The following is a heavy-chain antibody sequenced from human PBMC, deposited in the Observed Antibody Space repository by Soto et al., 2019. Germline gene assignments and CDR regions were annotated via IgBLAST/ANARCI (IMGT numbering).Heavy chain of an antibody. Sequence: GGSLRLSCAASGFICSSYDMSWARQAPGKGLEWVSTILVDGRTFYVDSVKGRFTISRDSSQNTVYLQMNSLTAGDTALYYCAKATATGGGAFDICGQGTMVTVS. J-gene: IGHJ3*02. CDR3: AKATATGGGAFDI. V-gene: IGHV3-23*01. CDR1: GFICSSYD. CDR2: ILVDGRT. D-gene: IGHD2-8*02.